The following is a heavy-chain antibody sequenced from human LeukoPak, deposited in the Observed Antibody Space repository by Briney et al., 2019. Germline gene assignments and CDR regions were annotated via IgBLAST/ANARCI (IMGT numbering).Heavy chain of an antibody. CDR1: GFTFSSYA. J-gene: IGHJ4*02. CDR3: ARDLDSSGYYHVVDS. D-gene: IGHD3-22*01. Sequence: GGSLRLSFADSGFTFSSYAMSWVRQAPGKGLEWVSLISTSGRTHYADSVQGRFTISRDNSKNTLSLHMNSLRAEDTAVYYCARDLDSSGYYHVVDSWGQGALVTVSS. CDR2: ISTSGRT. V-gene: IGHV3-23*01.